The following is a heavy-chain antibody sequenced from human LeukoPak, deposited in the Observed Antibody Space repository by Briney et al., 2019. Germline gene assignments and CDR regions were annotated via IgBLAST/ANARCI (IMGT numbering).Heavy chain of an antibody. CDR3: ARDMYYYGSGSPYYYYYYMDV. J-gene: IGHJ6*03. CDR2: IRFDGSNK. Sequence: WGSLRLSCAASGFSFSSYGMHWVRQGPGKGLECVAFIRFDGSNKYYADSVKARFTISRDNSKNTLYLHMNSLRAEDTAVYYCARDMYYYGSGSPYYYYYYMDVWGEGTTVTISS. D-gene: IGHD3-10*01. V-gene: IGHV3-30*02. CDR1: GFSFSSYG.